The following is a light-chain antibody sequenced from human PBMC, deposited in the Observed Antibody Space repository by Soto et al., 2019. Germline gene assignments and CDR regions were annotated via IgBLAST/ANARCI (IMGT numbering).Light chain of an antibody. J-gene: IGKJ5*01. CDR2: AAS. Sequence: DIQLTQSPTSLSASVGDRVTIACRASQFIDSYLNWYQQKPGKAPKLLIYAASSLQSGVSSRFSGSGSGTDFTLTISSLQSEDFVVYYCQQYNSWPPITFGQGTRL. V-gene: IGKV1-39*01. CDR3: QQYNSWPPIT. CDR1: QFIDSY.